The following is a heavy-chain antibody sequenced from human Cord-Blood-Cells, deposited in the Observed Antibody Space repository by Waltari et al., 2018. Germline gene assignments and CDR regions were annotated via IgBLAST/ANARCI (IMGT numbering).Heavy chain of an antibody. V-gene: IGHV4-39*01. D-gene: IGHD1-26*01. J-gene: IGHJ4*02. CDR2: IYYSGST. Sequence: QLQLQESGPGLVKPSETLSLTCTASGGSISSSSYYWGWIRQPPGKGLEWIGSIYYSGSTYYNPSLKSRVTISVDTSKNQFSLKLSSVTAADTAVYYCASHGSSRHFDYWGQGTLVTVSS. CDR3: ASHGSSRHFDY. CDR1: GGSISSSSYY.